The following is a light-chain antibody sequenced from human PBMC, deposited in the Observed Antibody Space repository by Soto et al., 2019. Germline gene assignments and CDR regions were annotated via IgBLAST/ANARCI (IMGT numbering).Light chain of an antibody. Sequence: QSVLTQPPSASGTPGQRITISCSGGSSNIGSNPVNWYQQLPGTAPKLLIYINNQRPSGVPDRFSGSKSGTSASLAISGLQSEDEADYYCAAWDDSLNGYWVFGGGTKVTVL. J-gene: IGLJ3*02. CDR1: SSNIGSNP. CDR3: AAWDDSLNGYWV. V-gene: IGLV1-44*01. CDR2: INN.